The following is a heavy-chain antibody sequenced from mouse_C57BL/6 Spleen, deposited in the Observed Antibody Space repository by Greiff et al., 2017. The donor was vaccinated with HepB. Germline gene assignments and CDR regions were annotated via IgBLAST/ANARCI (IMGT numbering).Heavy chain of an antibody. D-gene: IGHD1-1*01. V-gene: IGHV1-55*01. J-gene: IGHJ3*01. Sequence: VKLQQPGAELVKPGASVKMSCKASGYTFTSYWITWVKQRPGQGLEWIGDIYPGSGSTNYNEKFKSKATLTVDTSSSTAYMQLSSLTSEDSAVYYCARAISGSSSFAYWGQGTLVTVSA. CDR3: ARAISGSSSFAY. CDR1: GYTFTSYW. CDR2: IYPGSGST.